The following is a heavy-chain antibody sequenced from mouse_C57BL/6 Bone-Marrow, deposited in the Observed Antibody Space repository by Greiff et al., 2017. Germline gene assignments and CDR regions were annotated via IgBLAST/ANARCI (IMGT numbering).Heavy chain of an antibody. D-gene: IGHD1-1*01. CDR2: ISDGGSYT. CDR3: ASALLHWYFYF. V-gene: IGHV5-4*01. CDR1: GFNFSSYA. Sequence: EVHLVESGGGLVKPGGSLKLSCAASGFNFSSYAMTWVRQTPEKRLEWVATISDGGSYTYYPDNVKGRFTISRDNAKNNLYLQMSHLKSEDTAMYYCASALLHWYFYFCGTGPTVTVSS. J-gene: IGHJ1*03.